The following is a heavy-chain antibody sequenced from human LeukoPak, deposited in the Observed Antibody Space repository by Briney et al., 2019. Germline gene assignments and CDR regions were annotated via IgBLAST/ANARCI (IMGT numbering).Heavy chain of an antibody. CDR1: GGTFSSYA. CDR3: ARAIMVRGVIMEAFDI. D-gene: IGHD3-10*01. Sequence: GASVKVSCKASGGTFSSYAISWVRQAPGQGLEWIGGIIPIFGTANYAQKFQGRVTITADESTSTAYMELSSLRSEDTAVYYCARAIMVRGVIMEAFDIWGQGTMVTVSS. J-gene: IGHJ3*02. CDR2: IIPIFGTA. V-gene: IGHV1-69*13.